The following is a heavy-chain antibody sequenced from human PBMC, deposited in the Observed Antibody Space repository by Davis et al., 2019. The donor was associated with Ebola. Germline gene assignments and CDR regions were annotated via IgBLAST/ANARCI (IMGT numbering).Heavy chain of an antibody. D-gene: IGHD6-19*01. CDR2: IWYDGSNK. J-gene: IGHJ4*02. CDR1: GFTFSSYG. CDR3: ARGGGYSSGWDDY. Sequence: GGSLRLSCAASGFTFSSYGMHWVRQAPGKGLEWVAVIWYDGSNKYYADSVKGRFTISRDNSKNTLYLQMNSLRVEDTAVYYCARGGGYSSGWDDYWGQGTLDTVSS. V-gene: IGHV3-33*08.